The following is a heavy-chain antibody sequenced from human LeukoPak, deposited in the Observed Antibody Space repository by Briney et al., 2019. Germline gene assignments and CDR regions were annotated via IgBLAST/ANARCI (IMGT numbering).Heavy chain of an antibody. CDR3: AKGWDDIVVVPAAMDY. CDR2: ISGSGGST. V-gene: IGHV3-23*01. CDR1: GFTFSSYA. J-gene: IGHJ4*02. Sequence: PGGSLRLSCAASGFTFSSYAMSWVRQAPGKGLEWVSAISGSGGSTYYADSVKGRFTISRDNSKNTLYLQMNSLRAEDAAVYYCAKGWDDIVVVPAAMDYWGQGTLVTVSS. D-gene: IGHD2-2*01.